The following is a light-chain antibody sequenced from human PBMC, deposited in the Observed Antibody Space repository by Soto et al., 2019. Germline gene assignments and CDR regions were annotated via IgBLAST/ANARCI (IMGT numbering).Light chain of an antibody. Sequence: SYELTQPPSVSLAPGKPARITCGGNNIGTKRVHWYQQKPGQAPGLVIYYDSDRPSGIPERFSGSNSGNTATLTISRVEAGDEADYYCQVWDSSGDHPEFSGGTKLTVL. V-gene: IGLV3-21*04. J-gene: IGLJ2*01. CDR3: QVWDSSGDHPE. CDR2: YDS. CDR1: NIGTKR.